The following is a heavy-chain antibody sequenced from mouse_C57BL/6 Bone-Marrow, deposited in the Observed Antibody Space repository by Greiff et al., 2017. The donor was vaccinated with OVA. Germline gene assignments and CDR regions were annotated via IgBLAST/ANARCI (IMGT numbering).Heavy chain of an antibody. CDR1: GFTFTDYY. Sequence: DVHLVESGGGLVQPGGSLSLSCAASGFTFTDYYMSWVRQPPGKALEWLGFIRNKANGYTTEYSASVKGRFTISRDNSQSILYLQMNALRAEDSATYYCARLDYSNYFDYWGQGTTLTVSS. V-gene: IGHV7-3*01. CDR3: ARLDYSNYFDY. D-gene: IGHD2-5*01. CDR2: IRNKANGYTT. J-gene: IGHJ2*01.